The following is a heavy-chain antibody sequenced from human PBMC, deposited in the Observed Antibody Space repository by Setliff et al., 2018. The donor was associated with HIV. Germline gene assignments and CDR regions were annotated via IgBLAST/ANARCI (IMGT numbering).Heavy chain of an antibody. CDR3: ARDFPSPDYSSSWAHLYYHYGMDV. J-gene: IGHJ6*02. D-gene: IGHD6-13*01. V-gene: IGHV1-18*01. Sequence: ASVKVSCKASGYTFTSYGISWVRQAPGQGLEWMGWISAYNGNTKYSQKFQGRVTITRDTSASTAYMEVRSLRSEDTAVYYCARDFPSPDYSSSWAHLYYHYGMDVWGQGTTVTVSS. CDR1: GYTFTSYG. CDR2: ISAYNGNT.